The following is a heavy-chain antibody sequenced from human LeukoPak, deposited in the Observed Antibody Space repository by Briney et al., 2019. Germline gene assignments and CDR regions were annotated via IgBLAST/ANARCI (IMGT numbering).Heavy chain of an antibody. J-gene: IGHJ6*02. V-gene: IGHV4-34*01. CDR2: INHSGST. D-gene: IGHD3-9*01. Sequence: SETLSLTCAVYGGSFSGYYWSWIRQPPGKGLEWIGEINHSGSTNYNPSLKSRVTISVDTSKNQFSLKLSSVTAADTAVYYCARRRFFGWKPRNVAGLDGWGQGTKGNVFS. CDR3: ARRRFFGWKPRNVAGLDG. CDR1: GGSFSGYY.